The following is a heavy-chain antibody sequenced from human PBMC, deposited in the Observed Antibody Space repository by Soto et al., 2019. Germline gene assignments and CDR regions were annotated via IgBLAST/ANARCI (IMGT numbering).Heavy chain of an antibody. V-gene: IGHV3-15*01. CDR3: TKPATYYYYGMDV. CDR1: GFTFSNAW. D-gene: IGHD6-25*01. CDR2: IKSKTDGGTT. J-gene: IGHJ6*02. Sequence: GGSLRLSCAASGFTFSNAWMSWVRQAPGKGLEWVGRIKSKTDGGTTDYAAPVKGRFTISRDDSKNTLYLQMNSLKTEDTAVYYCTKPATYYYYGMDVWGQGTTVTVSS.